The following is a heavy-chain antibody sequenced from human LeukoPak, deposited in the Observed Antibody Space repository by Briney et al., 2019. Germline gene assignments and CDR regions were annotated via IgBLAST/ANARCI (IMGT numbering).Heavy chain of an antibody. V-gene: IGHV3-21*01. CDR3: AREVRVGATTGFDY. Sequence: GGSLRLSCAASGFTFSSYSMNWVRQAPGKGLEWVSSISSSSSYIYYADSVKGRFTISRDNAKNSLYLQMNSLRAEDTAVYYCAREVRVGATTGFDYWGQGTLVTVSS. J-gene: IGHJ4*02. CDR1: GFTFSSYS. D-gene: IGHD1-26*01. CDR2: ISSSSSYI.